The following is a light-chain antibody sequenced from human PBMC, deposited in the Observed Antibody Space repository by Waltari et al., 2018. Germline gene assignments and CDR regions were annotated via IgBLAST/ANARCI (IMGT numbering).Light chain of an antibody. CDR3: QQLYTYPYT. CDR2: LAS. Sequence: IEMTQSPSSLSASVGDRVTITCRASQSISTSLNWYQQIPGKAPKLLIYLASTLQSGVPSRFSGSGSGTDFSLTISSLQPEDFATYYCQQLYTYPYTFGQGTKLEI. CDR1: QSISTS. V-gene: IGKV1-39*01. J-gene: IGKJ2*01.